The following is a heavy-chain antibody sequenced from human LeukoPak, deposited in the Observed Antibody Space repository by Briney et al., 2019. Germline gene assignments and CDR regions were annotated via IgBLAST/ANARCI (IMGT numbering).Heavy chain of an antibody. Sequence: PGGSLRLSCTASGFTFRSYAMNWIRQPPGKGLEWIGEVHLNGNTNYNPSLYGRVTMSVDKSENHVSLKLTSLTAADTAVYYCAREGGPYRPLDYSGQGTLVTVTS. CDR2: VHLNGNT. J-gene: IGHJ4*02. CDR3: AREGGPYRPLDY. D-gene: IGHD6-25*01. CDR1: GFTFRSYA. V-gene: IGHV4-4*02.